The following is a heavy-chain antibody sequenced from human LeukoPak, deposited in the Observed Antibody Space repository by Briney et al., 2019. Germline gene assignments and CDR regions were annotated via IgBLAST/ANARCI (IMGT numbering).Heavy chain of an antibody. J-gene: IGHJ4*02. D-gene: IGHD3-16*02. CDR3: ATLYPFDY. Sequence: SETLSLTCTVSGGSISSYYWSWIRQPPGKGLEWIGYIYYSGSTNYNPSLKSRVTISVDTSKNQFSLKLSSVTAADTAVYYCATLYPFDYWGQGTLVTVSS. CDR2: IYYSGST. V-gene: IGHV4-59*08. CDR1: GGSISSYY.